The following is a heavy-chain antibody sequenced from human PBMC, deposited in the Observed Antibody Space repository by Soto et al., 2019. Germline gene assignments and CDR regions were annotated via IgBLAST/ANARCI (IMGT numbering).Heavy chain of an antibody. CDR2: ISYDGSNK. CDR1: GFTFSSYA. Sequence: VQLVESGGGVVQPGRSLRLSCAASGFTFSSYAMHWVRQAPGKGLEWVAVISYDGSNKYYADSVKGRFTISRDNSKNTLYLQMNSLRAEDTAVYYCARGPIHDAFDIWGQGTMVTVSS. J-gene: IGHJ3*02. V-gene: IGHV3-30-3*01. CDR3: ARGPIHDAFDI.